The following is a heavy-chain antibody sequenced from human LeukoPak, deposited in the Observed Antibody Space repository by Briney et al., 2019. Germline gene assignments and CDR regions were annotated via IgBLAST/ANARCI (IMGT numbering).Heavy chain of an antibody. D-gene: IGHD2-15*01. CDR1: GFTFSSYV. J-gene: IGHJ6*02. CDR2: ISGSGGST. CDR3: AKDRDENCSGGSCHYGLDV. Sequence: GGSLRLSCAASGFTFSSYVMSWVRQAPGKGLEWVSVISGSGGSTYYADSVKGRFTISRDNSKNTLYLQMNSLRGEDTAVYYCAKDRDENCSGGSCHYGLDVWGQGTTVTVSS. V-gene: IGHV3-23*01.